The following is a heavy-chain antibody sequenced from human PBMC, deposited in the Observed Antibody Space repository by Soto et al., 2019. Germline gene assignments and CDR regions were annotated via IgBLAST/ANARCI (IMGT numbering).Heavy chain of an antibody. J-gene: IGHJ6*03. Sequence: SVKVSCKASGYTFTSYDINWVRQATGQGLEWMGWMNPNSGNAGYAQKFQGRVTMTRNTSISTAYMELSSLRFEDTAVYYCARAVVVVPALYYMDVWGKGTTVTVSS. V-gene: IGHV1-8*01. CDR2: MNPNSGNA. D-gene: IGHD2-2*01. CDR3: ARAVVVVPALYYMDV. CDR1: GYTFTSYD.